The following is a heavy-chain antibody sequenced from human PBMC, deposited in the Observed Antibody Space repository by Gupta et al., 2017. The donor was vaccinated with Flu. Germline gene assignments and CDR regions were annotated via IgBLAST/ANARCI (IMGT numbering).Heavy chain of an antibody. V-gene: IGHV4-38-2*02. CDR1: GSSISSRYY. CDR2: IYNSGRN. Sequence: QVQLQESGPGLVRPSEPLSLPCPVSGSSISSRYYWVWIRKPPGKVLEWMGSIYNSGRNYDNPALKSRVNISVDTSKNTFSLKLSCVNDADTDVYYCARGKRAAKIPFDYWGQGNLVTVS. J-gene: IGHJ4*02. D-gene: IGHD6-25*01. CDR3: ARGKRAAKIPFDY.